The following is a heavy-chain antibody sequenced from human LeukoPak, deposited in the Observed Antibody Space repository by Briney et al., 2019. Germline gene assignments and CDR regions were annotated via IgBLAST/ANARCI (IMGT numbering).Heavy chain of an antibody. Sequence: GSLRLSCAASGFTFSSYAMSWVRQAPGKGLEWIGEINHSGSTNYNPSLKSRVTISVDTSKNQFSLKLSSVTAADTAVYYCARQTGSGLFSLPGGQGTLVTVSS. CDR1: GFTFSSYA. V-gene: IGHV4-34*01. D-gene: IGHD3-10*01. CDR2: INHSGST. CDR3: ARQTGSGLFSLP. J-gene: IGHJ4*02.